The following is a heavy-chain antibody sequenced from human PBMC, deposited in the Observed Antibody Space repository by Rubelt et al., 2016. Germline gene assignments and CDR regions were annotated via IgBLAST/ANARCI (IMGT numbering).Heavy chain of an antibody. J-gene: IGHJ6*02. Sequence: QVQLQESGPGLVKPSETLSLTCTVSGGSISSYYWSWIRQPPGKGLEWIGYIFYSGSTNSNPSLKSLVTRSVDTSNDQFSLTLSSVTDAGTAVYYCSAYYYYYGMDVWGQGTTVTVSS. V-gene: IGHV4-59*12. CDR3: SAYYYYYGMDV. CDR2: IFYSGST. CDR1: GGSISSYY.